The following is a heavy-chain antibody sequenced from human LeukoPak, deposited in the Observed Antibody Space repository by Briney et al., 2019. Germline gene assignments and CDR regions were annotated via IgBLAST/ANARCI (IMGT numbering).Heavy chain of an antibody. J-gene: IGHJ3*02. CDR2: ISGSGGST. Sequence: GGSLRLSCAASGFTLSSYGMSWVRQAPGKGLEWVSAISGSGGSTYYADSVKGRFTISRDNSKNTLYLQMNSLRAEDTAVYYCAKDRRTTDAFDIWGQGTMVTVPS. D-gene: IGHD4-11*01. V-gene: IGHV3-23*01. CDR3: AKDRRTTDAFDI. CDR1: GFTLSSYG.